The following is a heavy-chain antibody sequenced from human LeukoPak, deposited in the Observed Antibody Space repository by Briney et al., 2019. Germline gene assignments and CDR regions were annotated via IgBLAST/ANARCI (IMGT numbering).Heavy chain of an antibody. CDR1: GFTVSSNY. D-gene: IGHD3-16*01. Sequence: PGGSLRLSCAASGFTVSSNYMSWVRQAPGEGLEWVSVIYSGGSKYYAASVKGRFTISKNNTKTTLHLQMNSLSAEDTAVYYCASLNVPFDYWGQGTLVTVSS. CDR2: IYSGGSK. J-gene: IGHJ4*02. V-gene: IGHV3-66*01. CDR3: ASLNVPFDY.